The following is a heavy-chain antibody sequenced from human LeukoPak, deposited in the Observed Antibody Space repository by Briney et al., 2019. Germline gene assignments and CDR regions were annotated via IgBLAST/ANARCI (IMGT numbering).Heavy chain of an antibody. Sequence: AAAPQISCWGSGCSFTSYWVGWVRRLPGKGLEWMGSMCPCYSEPRYSPAFQGLVSISAHKSMSTAYLQGSSLKASDTAMYGCASQSAVVDEFWFDRWGQGTLVTVS. V-gene: IGHV5-51*01. J-gene: IGHJ5*02. CDR1: GCSFTSYW. D-gene: IGHD2-15*01. CDR3: ASQSAVVDEFWFDR. CDR2: MCPCYSEP.